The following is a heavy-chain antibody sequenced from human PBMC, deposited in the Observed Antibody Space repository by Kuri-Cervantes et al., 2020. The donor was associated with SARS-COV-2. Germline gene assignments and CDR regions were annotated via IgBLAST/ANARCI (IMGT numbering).Heavy chain of an antibody. CDR1: GFTFSDYY. CDR2: ISSSSTI. Sequence: GESLKISCAASGFTFSDYYMNWVRQAPGKGLEWVSSISSSSTIYYADSVKGRFTISRDNAKNPLYPQMNSLRAEDTAVYYCAKARYRSFSNSISDYWGQGTLVTVSS. CDR3: AKARYRSFSNSISDY. J-gene: IGHJ4*02. D-gene: IGHD3-3*02. V-gene: IGHV3-69-1*01.